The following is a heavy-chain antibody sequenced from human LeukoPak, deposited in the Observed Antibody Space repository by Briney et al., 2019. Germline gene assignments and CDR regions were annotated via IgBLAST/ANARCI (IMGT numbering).Heavy chain of an antibody. V-gene: IGHV4-59*01. CDR2: IYYSGST. J-gene: IGHJ6*03. Sequence: SETLSLTCTVSGGSITSYYWSWIRRPPGKGLEWIGYIYYSGSTNYNPSLKSRVSISVDTSKNQFSLKLSSVTAADTAVYYCARETSQKGAHYMDVWGKGTTITVSS. D-gene: IGHD3-16*01. CDR3: ARETSQKGAHYMDV. CDR1: GGSITSYY.